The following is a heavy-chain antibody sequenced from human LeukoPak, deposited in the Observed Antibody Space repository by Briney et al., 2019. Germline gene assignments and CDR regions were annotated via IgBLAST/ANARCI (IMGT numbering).Heavy chain of an antibody. CDR2: IDHSGST. D-gene: IGHD7-27*01. Sequence: SETLSLTCAVYGGSFSGYYWIWIRQSSGKGLEWIGEIDHSGSTNYNPSLKSRVTISLDMSKNQFSLKLSSVTAADTAVYYCARHGSRLITGAVYYYYYMDVWGKGTTVTVSS. CDR1: GGSFSGYY. CDR3: ARHGSRLITGAVYYYYYMDV. J-gene: IGHJ6*03. V-gene: IGHV4-34*01.